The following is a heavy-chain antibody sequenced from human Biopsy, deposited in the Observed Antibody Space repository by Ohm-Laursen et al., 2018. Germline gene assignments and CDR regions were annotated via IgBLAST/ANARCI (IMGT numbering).Heavy chain of an antibody. CDR1: GVTLRGYG. Sequence: GSLRLSCAASGVTLRGYGMNWVRQAPGKGLEWVSSISASSSYIHYADSVKGRFTVSRDNTKNSLYLQMNSLRAADTAIYYCSTELLPPGVGGPWLDSWGQGTPVTVSS. V-gene: IGHV3-21*06. CDR3: STELLPPGVGGPWLDS. J-gene: IGHJ5*01. CDR2: ISASSSYI. D-gene: IGHD3-10*01.